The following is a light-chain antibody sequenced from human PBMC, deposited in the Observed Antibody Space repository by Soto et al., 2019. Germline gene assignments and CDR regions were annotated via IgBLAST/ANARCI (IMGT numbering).Light chain of an antibody. CDR1: SSNIGSNP. V-gene: IGLV1-44*01. Sequence: QAVVTQPPSASGTPGQRVTISCSGSSSNIGSNPVNWYQQLPGTTPKLLIYTNSQRPSGVPDRFSGSKSGTSASLAISGLQSEDEADYYCATWDDSLNGQVFGGGTQLTVL. J-gene: IGLJ7*01. CDR2: TNS. CDR3: ATWDDSLNGQV.